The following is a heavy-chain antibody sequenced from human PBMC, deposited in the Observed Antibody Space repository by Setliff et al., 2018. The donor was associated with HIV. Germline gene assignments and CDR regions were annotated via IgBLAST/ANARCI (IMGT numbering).Heavy chain of an antibody. J-gene: IGHJ6*03. CDR1: GFTFSSYG. CDR2: IWYDGSNK. CDR3: ARVVGYSGYDFGYMDV. Sequence: PGGSLRLSCAASGFTFSSYGMHWVRQAPGKGLEWVAVIWYDGSNKYYADPVKGRFTISRDNSKNTLYLQMNSLRAEDTAVYYCARVVGYSGYDFGYMDVWGKGTTVTVSS. V-gene: IGHV3-33*01. D-gene: IGHD5-12*01.